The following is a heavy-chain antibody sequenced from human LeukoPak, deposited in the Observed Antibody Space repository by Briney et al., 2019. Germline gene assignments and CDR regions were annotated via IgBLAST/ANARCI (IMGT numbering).Heavy chain of an antibody. J-gene: IGHJ4*02. CDR2: IYHSGST. D-gene: IGHD2/OR15-2a*01. CDR1: GGSISSSNW. Sequence: SETLSLTCAVSGGSISSSNWWSWVRQPPGKGLEWIGEIYHSGSTNYNPSLKSRVTISVDTSKNQFSLKLSSVTAADTAVYYCARESIRIYYFDYWGQGTLVTVSS. CDR3: ARESIRIYYFDY. V-gene: IGHV4-4*02.